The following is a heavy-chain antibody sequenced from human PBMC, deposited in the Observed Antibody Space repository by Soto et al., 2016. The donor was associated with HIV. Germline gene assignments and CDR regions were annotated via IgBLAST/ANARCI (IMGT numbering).Heavy chain of an antibody. V-gene: IGHV4-59*01. CDR3: ARGSYSSETYGRGFYYMDV. CDR1: GGSLSGNY. Sequence: QVQLQESGPGLVKTSETLSLTCSVSGGSLSGNYWSWIRQSPEKGLEWIGYISSTGSTTYNPSLKSRLTISMGTSNNKFYLELSSLTAADTAFYYCARGSYSSETYGRGFYYMDVVGQGTMVIVSS. CDR2: ISSTGST. J-gene: IGHJ6*03. D-gene: IGHD6-19*01.